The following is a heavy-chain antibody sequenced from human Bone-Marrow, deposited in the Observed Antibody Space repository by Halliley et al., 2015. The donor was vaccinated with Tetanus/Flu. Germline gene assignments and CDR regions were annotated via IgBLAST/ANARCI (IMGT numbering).Heavy chain of an antibody. J-gene: IGHJ6*02. Sequence: SLRLSCAASGFTFSDFGLHWVRQAPGKGLHWLAVISYDGSIRHYANSVKGRFTISRDNSKNTLYLQLKGLTTEDTAMYYCAKDHPSDYGLGVWGQGTTVIVSS. V-gene: IGHV3-30*18. CDR1: GFTFSDFG. CDR2: ISYDGSIR. CDR3: AKDHPSDYGLGV.